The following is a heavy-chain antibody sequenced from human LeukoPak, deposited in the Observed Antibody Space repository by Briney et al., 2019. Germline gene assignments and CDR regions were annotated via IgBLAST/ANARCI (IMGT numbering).Heavy chain of an antibody. V-gene: IGHV1-69*02. CDR2: IIPILGIA. CDR1: GGTFSSYT. Sequence: GASVKASCKASGGTFSSYTISWVRQAPGQGLEWMGRIIPILGIANYAQKFQGRVTITADKSTSTAYMELSSLRSEDTAVYYCARVDVDTAMVTRRYYYYGMDVWGQGTTVTVSS. D-gene: IGHD5-18*01. J-gene: IGHJ6*02. CDR3: ARVDVDTAMVTRRYYYYGMDV.